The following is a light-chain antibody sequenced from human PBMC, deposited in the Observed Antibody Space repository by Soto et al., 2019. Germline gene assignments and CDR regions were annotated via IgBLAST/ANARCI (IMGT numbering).Light chain of an antibody. CDR2: DNI. CDR3: GTWDNSLSGGV. J-gene: IGLJ2*01. Sequence: QSVLTQPPSVSAAPGQTVTISCSGSNSNIGTKNVCWYQQLPGTAPKLLIYDNIKRPSGIPDRFSASKSGTSATLAITGLQTGDEADYYCGTWDNSLSGGVFGGGTKLTVL. V-gene: IGLV1-51*01. CDR1: NSNIGTKN.